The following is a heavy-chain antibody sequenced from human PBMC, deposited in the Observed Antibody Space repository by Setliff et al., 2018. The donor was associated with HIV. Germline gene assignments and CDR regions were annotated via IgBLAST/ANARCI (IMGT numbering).Heavy chain of an antibody. CDR3: ARGSGYYYSNFYMDV. J-gene: IGHJ6*03. Sequence: SETLSLTCTVSGGSISSYYWSWIRQPAGKGLEWIGRIYTSGNTNYNPSLKSRVTMSVDTSKNQFPLNLSSVTAADTAVYYCARGSGYYYSNFYMDVWGKGTTVTVSS. CDR1: GGSISSYY. D-gene: IGHD3-3*01. CDR2: IYTSGNT. V-gene: IGHV4-4*07.